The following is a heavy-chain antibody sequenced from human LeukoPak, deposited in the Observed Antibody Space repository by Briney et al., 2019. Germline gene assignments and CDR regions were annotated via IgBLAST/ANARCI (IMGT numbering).Heavy chain of an antibody. J-gene: IGHJ6*03. CDR2: IKQDGSEK. CDR3: ARETLGYCSGGSCYSVRGYYYYMDV. Sequence: GGSLRLSCAASGFTFSSYWMSWVRQAPGKGLEWVANIKQDGSEKYYVDSVKGRFTISRDNAKNSLYLQMNSLRAEDTAVYYCARETLGYCSGGSCYSVRGYYYYMDVWGKGTTVTVSS. V-gene: IGHV3-7*01. D-gene: IGHD2-15*01. CDR1: GFTFSSYW.